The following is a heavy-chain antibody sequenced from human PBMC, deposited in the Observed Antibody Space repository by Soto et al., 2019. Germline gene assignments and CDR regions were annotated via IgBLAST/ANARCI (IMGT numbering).Heavy chain of an antibody. Sequence: SVKVSCKASGGTVSSYAISWVRQAPGQGLEWMGGIIPIFGTANYAQKFQGRVTITADESTSTAYMELSSLRSEDTAVYYCARAGRGGWYDYHYCGMDVWGQGTRVT. D-gene: IGHD6-19*01. J-gene: IGHJ6*02. CDR2: IIPIFGTA. CDR1: GGTVSSYA. V-gene: IGHV1-69*13. CDR3: ARAGRGGWYDYHYCGMDV.